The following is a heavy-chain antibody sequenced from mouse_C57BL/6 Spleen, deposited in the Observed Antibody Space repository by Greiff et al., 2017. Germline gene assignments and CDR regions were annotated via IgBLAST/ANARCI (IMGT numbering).Heavy chain of an antibody. D-gene: IGHD2-5*01. V-gene: IGHV1-59*01. CDR3: ARAYYSNYGKMDYAMDY. J-gene: IGHJ4*01. CDR1: GYTFTSYW. Sequence: QVQLQQPGAELVRPGTSVKLSCKASGYTFTSYWMHWVKQRPGQGLEWIGVIDPSDSYTNYNQKFKGKATLTVDTSSSTAYMQLSSLTSEDSAVXYCARAYYSNYGKMDYAMDYWGQGTSVTVSA. CDR2: IDPSDSYT.